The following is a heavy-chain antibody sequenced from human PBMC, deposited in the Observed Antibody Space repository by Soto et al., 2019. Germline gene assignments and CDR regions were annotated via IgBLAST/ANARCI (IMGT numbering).Heavy chain of an antibody. D-gene: IGHD3-10*01. CDR2: INPSGGST. CDR1: GYTFTSYY. Sequence: GASVKVSCKASGYTFTSYYMHCVRQAPGQGLEWMGIINPSGGSTSYAQKFQGRVTMTRDTSTSTVYMELGSLRSEDTAVYYCAREEVRNPHYYGSGDNNFDYWGQGTLVTVSS. V-gene: IGHV1-46*01. CDR3: AREEVRNPHYYGSGDNNFDY. J-gene: IGHJ4*02.